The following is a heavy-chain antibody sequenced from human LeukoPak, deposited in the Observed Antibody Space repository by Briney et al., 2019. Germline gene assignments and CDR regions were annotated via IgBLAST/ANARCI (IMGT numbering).Heavy chain of an antibody. V-gene: IGHV4-39*01. J-gene: IGHJ4*02. Sequence: PSETLSLTCTVSGDSISGSSYYWGWIRQPPGKGLEWIGNIYYGGSTYYNPSLKSRATISVDTSKNQFSLKLSSVTAADTAVYYCASRTAAAPYYFDYWGQGTLVTVSS. D-gene: IGHD6-13*01. CDR2: IYYGGST. CDR3: ASRTAAAPYYFDY. CDR1: GDSISGSSYY.